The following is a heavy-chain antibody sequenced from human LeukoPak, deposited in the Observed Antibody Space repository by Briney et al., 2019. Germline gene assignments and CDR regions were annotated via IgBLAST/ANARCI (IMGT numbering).Heavy chain of an antibody. J-gene: IGHJ4*02. CDR3: ARDGLR. CDR2: IYKTGST. V-gene: IGHV4-31*03. CDR1: VDSLTSGGYY. Sequence: SQTLSLTCTVSVDSLTSGGYYWSWIRQRPGKGLEWIGYIYKTGSTYYNPSLKTRVTMSVDTSRNQFSLKLNSVTAADTAVYYCARDGLRWGQGTLVTVSS.